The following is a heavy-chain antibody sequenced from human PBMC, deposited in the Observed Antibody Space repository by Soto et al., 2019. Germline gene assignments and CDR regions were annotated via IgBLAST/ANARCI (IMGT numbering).Heavy chain of an antibody. D-gene: IGHD4-17*01. V-gene: IGHV3-23*01. Sequence: GGSLRLSCAASGFTFSSYAMSWVRQAPGKGLGWVSIISGGGGEIRTYYADSGKGRFTVSRDNSKNTLYLQMDNLRVEDTAVYYCARPGYGVDKDAFDIWGQGTMVTVSS. CDR2: ISGGGGEIRT. CDR1: GFTFSSYA. J-gene: IGHJ3*02. CDR3: ARPGYGVDKDAFDI.